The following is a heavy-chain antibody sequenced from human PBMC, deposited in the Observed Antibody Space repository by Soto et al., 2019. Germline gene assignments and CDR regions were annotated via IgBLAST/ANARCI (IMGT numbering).Heavy chain of an antibody. J-gene: IGHJ6*02. V-gene: IGHV3-23*01. Sequence: GGSLRLSCAASGFTFSSYAMSWVRQAPGKGLEWVSAISGSGGSTYYADSVKGRFTISRDNSKNTLYLQMNSLRAEDKAVYYCAKVSPYYYYYYGMDVWGQGTTVTVSS. CDR2: ISGSGGST. CDR3: AKVSPYYYYYYGMDV. CDR1: GFTFSSYA.